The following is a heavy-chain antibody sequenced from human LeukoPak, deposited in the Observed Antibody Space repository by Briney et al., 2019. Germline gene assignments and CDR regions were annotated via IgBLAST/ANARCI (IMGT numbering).Heavy chain of an antibody. CDR2: IYKEGST. V-gene: IGHV3-53*01. J-gene: IGHJ4*02. CDR3: ARSSPIGGSYYMVSGAYDY. CDR1: GFSVSTDH. D-gene: IGHD1-26*01. Sequence: GGSLRLSCTASGFSVSTDHMIWVRQAPGKGREGVSIIYKEGSTYYADTVKGRFTISRDNSKNTVDLQVSSLRAEDTAVYYCARSSPIGGSYYMVSGAYDYWGQGTLVTVSS.